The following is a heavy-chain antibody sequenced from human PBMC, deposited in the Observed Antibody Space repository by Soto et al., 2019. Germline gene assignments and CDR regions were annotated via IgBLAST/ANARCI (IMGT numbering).Heavy chain of an antibody. J-gene: IGHJ6*02. D-gene: IGHD1-7*01. V-gene: IGHV3-23*01. Sequence: GGSLRLSCAASGFILGNYAMTWVRQGLGKGLEWVSSIGIGGDTYFPGSIRGRFSIFRDNSRNTVYLQLNSLTAEDTAIYYCAKGAMRNFHNPDVWGRGPTVTVSS. CDR2: IGIGGDT. CDR3: AKGAMRNFHNPDV. CDR1: GFILGNYA.